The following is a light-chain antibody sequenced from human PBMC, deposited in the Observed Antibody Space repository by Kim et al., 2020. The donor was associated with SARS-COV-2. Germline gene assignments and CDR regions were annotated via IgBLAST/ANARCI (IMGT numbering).Light chain of an antibody. CDR2: GAS. CDR3: QQYNNWPLT. CDR1: QSGSSN. Sequence: VSPGETSTLSCRASQSGSSNLAWYQQKPGQAPRLLIYGASTRATGIPARFSGSGSGTEFTLTISSLQSEDFAVYYCQQYNNWPLTFGQGTRLEIK. V-gene: IGKV3-15*01. J-gene: IGKJ5*01.